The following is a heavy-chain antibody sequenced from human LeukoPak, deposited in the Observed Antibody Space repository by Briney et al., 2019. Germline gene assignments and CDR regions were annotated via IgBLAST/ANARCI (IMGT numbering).Heavy chain of an antibody. Sequence: SETLSLTCAVSGGSISSGGYSWSWIRQPPGKGLEWIGYIYHSGSTYYNPSLKSRVTISVDRSKNQFSLKLSSVTAADTAVYYCAREGYGDYVGYFDHWGQGTLVTVSS. CDR1: GGSISSGGYS. CDR2: IYHSGST. J-gene: IGHJ4*02. CDR3: AREGYGDYVGYFDH. V-gene: IGHV4-30-2*01. D-gene: IGHD4-17*01.